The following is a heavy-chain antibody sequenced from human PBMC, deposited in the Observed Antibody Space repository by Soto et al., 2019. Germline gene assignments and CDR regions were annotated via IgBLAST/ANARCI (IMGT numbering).Heavy chain of an antibody. CDR3: TTLGERDYFDY. V-gene: IGHV3-7*03. J-gene: IGHJ4*02. CDR1: GFTFSSYW. D-gene: IGHD3-3*02. Sequence: GGSLRLSCAASGFTFSSYWMSWVRQAPGKGLEWVANIKQDGSEKYYVDSVKGRFTISRDNSKNTLYLQMNSLKTEDTAVYYCTTLGERDYFDYWGQGTLVTVSS. CDR2: IKQDGSEK.